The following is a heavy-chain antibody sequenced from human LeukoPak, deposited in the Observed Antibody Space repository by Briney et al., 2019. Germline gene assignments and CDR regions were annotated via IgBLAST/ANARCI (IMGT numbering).Heavy chain of an antibody. J-gene: IGHJ6*02. D-gene: IGHD3-22*01. CDR2: IYHSGST. V-gene: IGHV4-4*02. CDR3: ARDRRTSGSDFGMDV. Sequence: SETLSLTCAVSGGSISSSNWWSWVRQPPGKGLEWIGEIYHSGSTNYNPSLKSRVTISVDKSKNQFSLKLSSVTAADTAFYFCARDRRTSGSDFGMDVWGQGTTVTVSS. CDR1: GGSISSSNW.